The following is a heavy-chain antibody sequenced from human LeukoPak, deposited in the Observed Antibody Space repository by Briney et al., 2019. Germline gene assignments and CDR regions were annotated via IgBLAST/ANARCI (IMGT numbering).Heavy chain of an antibody. CDR1: GGSVSSGSYY. Sequence: SETLSLTCTVSGGSVSSGSYYWSWIRQPPGKGLEWIGYIYYSGSTNYNPSLKSRVTISVDTSKNQFSLKLSSVTAAGTAVYYCARDLEGFDPWGQGTLVTVSS. J-gene: IGHJ5*02. CDR3: ARDLEGFDP. V-gene: IGHV4-61*01. CDR2: IYYSGST.